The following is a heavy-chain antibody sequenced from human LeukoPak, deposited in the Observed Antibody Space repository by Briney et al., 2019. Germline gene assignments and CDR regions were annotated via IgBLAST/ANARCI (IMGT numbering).Heavy chain of an antibody. CDR3: ARVRCSSTSCYRGYYYYYYMDV. CDR2: IYYSGST. D-gene: IGHD2-2*02. Sequence: SETLSLTCTVSGGSISSYYWSWIRQPPGKGLEWIGYIYYSGSTNYNPSLKSRVTISVDTSKNQFSLKLSSVTAADTAVYYCARVRCSSTSCYRGYYYYYYMDVWGKGTTVTVSS. J-gene: IGHJ6*03. CDR1: GGSISSYY. V-gene: IGHV4-59*01.